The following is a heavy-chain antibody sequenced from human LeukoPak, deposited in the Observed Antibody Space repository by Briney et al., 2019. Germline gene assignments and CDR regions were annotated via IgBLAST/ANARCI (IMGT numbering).Heavy chain of an antibody. Sequence: SETLSLTCTVSDGSISSSYWSWIRQSPGKGLEWIGYISNSGSTNYIPSLKSRVTMSVDTSKNQFSLNMRSVTAADTALYYCARGKITASWIAYYGLDGWGQGTTVTVSS. J-gene: IGHJ6*02. D-gene: IGHD6-6*01. V-gene: IGHV4-59*01. CDR1: DGSISSSY. CDR3: ARGKITASWIAYYGLDG. CDR2: ISNSGST.